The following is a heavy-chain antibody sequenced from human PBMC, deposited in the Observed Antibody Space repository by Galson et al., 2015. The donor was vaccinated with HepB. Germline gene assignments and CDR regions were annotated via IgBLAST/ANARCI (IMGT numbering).Heavy chain of an antibody. CDR2: IKQDGREK. V-gene: IGHV3-7*01. J-gene: IGHJ4*02. CDR1: GFSFSRYW. D-gene: IGHD5-24*01. Sequence: SLRLSCAASGFSFSRYWMTWVRQAPGKGLEWVANIKQDGREKYHVDSVKGRFTISRDNAKNSLYMQMNSLRAEDTAVYYCARDGGRDGYNRPVDYWGQGTLVTVSS. CDR3: ARDGGRDGYNRPVDY.